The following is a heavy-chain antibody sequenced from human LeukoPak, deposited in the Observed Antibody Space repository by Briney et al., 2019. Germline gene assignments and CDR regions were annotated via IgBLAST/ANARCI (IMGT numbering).Heavy chain of an antibody. CDR2: IYHSGST. Sequence: SETLSLTCAVSGGSISSGGYSWSWIRQPPGKGLEWIGYIYHSGSTYYNPSLKSRVTISVDRSKNQFSLKLSSVTAADTAVYYCARLDYGDYYFDYWGQGTLVTVSS. CDR3: ARLDYGDYYFDY. D-gene: IGHD4-17*01. J-gene: IGHJ4*02. CDR1: GGSISSGGYS. V-gene: IGHV4-30-2*01.